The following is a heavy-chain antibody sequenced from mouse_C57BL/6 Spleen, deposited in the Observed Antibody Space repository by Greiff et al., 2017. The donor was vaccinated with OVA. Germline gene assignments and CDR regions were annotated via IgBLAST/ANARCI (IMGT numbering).Heavy chain of an antibody. CDR2: INYDGSST. Sequence: EVKLVESEGGLVQPGSSMKLSCTASGFTFSDYYMAWVRQVPEKGLEWVANINYDGSSTYYLDSLKSRFIISRDNAKNILYLQMSSLKSEDTATYYCARTEGVFYAMDYWGQGTSVTVSS. CDR3: ARTEGVFYAMDY. CDR1: GFTFSDYY. D-gene: IGHD3-2*01. V-gene: IGHV5-16*01. J-gene: IGHJ4*01.